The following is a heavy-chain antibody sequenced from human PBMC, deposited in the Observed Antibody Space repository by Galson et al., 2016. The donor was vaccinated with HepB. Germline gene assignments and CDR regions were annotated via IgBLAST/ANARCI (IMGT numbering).Heavy chain of an antibody. CDR1: GGSINSTGYY. J-gene: IGHJ4*02. D-gene: IGHD6-13*01. V-gene: IGHV4-39*01. CDR2: IYYSGSS. Sequence: SETLSLTCTVSGGSINSTGYYWGWLRQPPGKGLEYIGSIYYSGSSFYNPSLQSRVTVSVDTSNNHFSLNLSSVTAADTAVYYCARQLGIHARRRGIDSWGQGTLVTVSS. CDR3: ARQLGIHARRRGIDS.